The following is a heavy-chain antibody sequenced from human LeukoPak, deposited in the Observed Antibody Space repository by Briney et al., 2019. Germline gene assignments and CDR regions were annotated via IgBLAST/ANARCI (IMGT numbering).Heavy chain of an antibody. CDR1: GFTFNTYA. D-gene: IGHD2-21*02. CDR2: ISFDGTNK. V-gene: IGHV3-30*04. Sequence: GRSLRLSCAASGFTFNTYAIHWVRQAPGKGLEWVAVISFDGTNKYYADSVKGRFTIPRDNSKNTLYLQMNSLRPEDTAIYYCARDATGVVTAIPEFPDYWGQGTLVTVSS. CDR3: ARDATGVVTAIPEFPDY. J-gene: IGHJ4*02.